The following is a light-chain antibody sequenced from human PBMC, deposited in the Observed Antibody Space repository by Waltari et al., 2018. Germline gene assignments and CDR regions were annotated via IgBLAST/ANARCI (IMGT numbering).Light chain of an antibody. CDR1: NIGSKS. Sequence: SYVLTQPPSVSVAPGKTARITCGGNNIGSKSLHWYQQKPGQAPVLVIYYDSDQPSGIPERFSGSNSGNTATLTISRVEAGDEADYYCQVWDSSSDHVVFGGGTKLTVL. J-gene: IGLJ2*01. CDR2: YDS. CDR3: QVWDSSSDHVV. V-gene: IGLV3-21*04.